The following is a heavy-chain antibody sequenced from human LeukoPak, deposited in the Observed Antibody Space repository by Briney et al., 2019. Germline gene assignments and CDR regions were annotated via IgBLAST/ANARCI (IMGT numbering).Heavy chain of an antibody. Sequence: GGSLRLSCAASGFTFSSYAMSWVRQAPGKGLEWVSAISGSGGSTYYADSVKGRFTNSRDNSKNVLYLQMNSLRAEDTAVYYCAKGDCSGGSCYRGTGAFDIWGQGTMVTVSS. CDR1: GFTFSSYA. D-gene: IGHD2-15*01. V-gene: IGHV3-23*01. CDR3: AKGDCSGGSCYRGTGAFDI. CDR2: ISGSGGST. J-gene: IGHJ3*02.